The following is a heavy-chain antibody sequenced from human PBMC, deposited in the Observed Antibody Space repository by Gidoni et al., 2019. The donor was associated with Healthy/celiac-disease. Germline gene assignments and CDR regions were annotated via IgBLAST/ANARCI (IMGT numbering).Heavy chain of an antibody. CDR1: GFTFSSYG. CDR3: AREEQWLVTPDAFDI. V-gene: IGHV3-33*01. CDR2: IWYDGSNK. Sequence: QVQLVESGGGVVQPGRSRRLSCAAAGFTFSSYGMHWVRPAPGKGLEWVAVIWYDGSNKYYADSVKGRFTISRDNSNNTLYLQMNSLRAEDTAVYYCAREEQWLVTPDAFDIWGQGTMVTVSS. J-gene: IGHJ3*02. D-gene: IGHD6-19*01.